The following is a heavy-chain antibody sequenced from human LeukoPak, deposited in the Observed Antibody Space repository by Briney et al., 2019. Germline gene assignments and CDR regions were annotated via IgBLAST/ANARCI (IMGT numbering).Heavy chain of an antibody. CDR1: GYTFTGYY. J-gene: IGHJ4*02. CDR2: INPNSGGT. Sequence: ASVKVSCKASGYTFTGYYMHWVRQAPGQGFEWMGWINPNSGGTNYAQKFQGRVTMTRDTSISTAYMELSRLRSDDTAVYYCARARWLQLSPGLFDYWGQGTLVTVSS. V-gene: IGHV1-2*02. D-gene: IGHD5-24*01. CDR3: ARARWLQLSPGLFDY.